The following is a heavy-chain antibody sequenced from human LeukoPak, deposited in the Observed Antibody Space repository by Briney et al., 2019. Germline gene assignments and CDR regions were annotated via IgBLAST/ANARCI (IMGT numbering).Heavy chain of an antibody. CDR1: GFTFSSYS. V-gene: IGHV3-21*01. CDR3: ARGVGATTSDY. Sequence: PGGSLRLSCAASGFTFSSYSMNWVRQAPGKGLEWVSSISSSSSYIYYADSVKGRFTISRDNAKNSLYLQMYSLRAEDTAVYYCARGVGATTSDYWGQGTLVTVSS. D-gene: IGHD1-26*01. CDR2: ISSSSSYI. J-gene: IGHJ4*02.